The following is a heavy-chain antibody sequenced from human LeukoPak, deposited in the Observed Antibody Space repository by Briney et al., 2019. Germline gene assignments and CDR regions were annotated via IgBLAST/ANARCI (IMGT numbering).Heavy chain of an antibody. J-gene: IGHJ4*02. Sequence: SETLSLTCTVSGGSISSYYWSWIRQPAGKGLEWIGRIYTSGSTNYNPSLKSRVTMSVDKSKNQFSLKLSSVTAADTAVYYCARDGNNYHDSSGLDYWGQETLVTVSS. CDR2: IYTSGST. D-gene: IGHD3-22*01. V-gene: IGHV4-4*07. CDR1: GGSISSYY. CDR3: ARDGNNYHDSSGLDY.